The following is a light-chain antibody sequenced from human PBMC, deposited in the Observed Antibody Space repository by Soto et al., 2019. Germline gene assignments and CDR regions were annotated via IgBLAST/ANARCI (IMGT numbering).Light chain of an antibody. V-gene: IGKV3-15*01. CDR1: QSVSSY. Sequence: EIVLTQSPSTLSLSQGERATLSCRASQSVSSYLAWYQQKPGQTPRLLIYDTSTRATGVPTRFSGSRSGAEFTLTINSLQSEDFAVYYCQPYNSWPLTFDGGTKVDIK. J-gene: IGKJ4*01. CDR2: DTS. CDR3: QPYNSWPLT.